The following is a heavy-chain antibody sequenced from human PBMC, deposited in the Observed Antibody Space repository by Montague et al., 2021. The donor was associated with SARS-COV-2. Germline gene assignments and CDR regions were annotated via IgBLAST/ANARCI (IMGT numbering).Heavy chain of an antibody. V-gene: IGHV4-4*07. CDR1: GGSISSYY. Sequence: SETLSLTCTVSGGSISSYYWSWIRQPAGKGLEWIGRIYTSGTTNYNPSFKGRVTMSVDTSKNQFSLKLSSVTAADTAVYYCAGGSGIINFYNSGMDVWGQGTTVTVSS. J-gene: IGHJ6*02. D-gene: IGHD3-10*01. CDR3: AGGSGIINFYNSGMDV. CDR2: IYTSGTT.